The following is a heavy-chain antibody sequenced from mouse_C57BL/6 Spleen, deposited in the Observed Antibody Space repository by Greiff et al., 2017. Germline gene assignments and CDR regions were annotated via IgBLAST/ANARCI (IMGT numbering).Heavy chain of an antibody. V-gene: IGHV5-17*01. CDR1: GFTFSDYG. Sequence: EVHLVESGGGLVKPGGSLKLSCAASGFTFSDYGMHWVRQAPEKGLGWVAYISSGSSTIYYAATVKGRFTITRDNAKNTLFLQMTSLRSEDTAMYYCARPGVVATGAMDYWGQGTSVTVSS. CDR3: ARPGVVATGAMDY. J-gene: IGHJ4*01. CDR2: ISSGSSTI. D-gene: IGHD1-1*01.